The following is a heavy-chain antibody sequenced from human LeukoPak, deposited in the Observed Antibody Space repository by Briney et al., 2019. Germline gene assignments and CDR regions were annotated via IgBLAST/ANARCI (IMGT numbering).Heavy chain of an antibody. Sequence: PGGSLRLSCAASGITVSNNYMTWVCQAPERGLGRVSVIDSGDNTYYSDSVKGRFTISRDHSKNTLYLHMNTLRDEDTAVYYCATSSGWYLPHFDFWGQGTLVTVTS. CDR1: GITVSNNY. D-gene: IGHD6-19*01. J-gene: IGHJ4*02. CDR3: ATSSGWYLPHFDF. V-gene: IGHV3-66*01. CDR2: IDSGDNT.